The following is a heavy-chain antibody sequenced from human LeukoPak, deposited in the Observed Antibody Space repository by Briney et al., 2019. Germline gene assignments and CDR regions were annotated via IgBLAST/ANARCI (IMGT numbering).Heavy chain of an antibody. J-gene: IGHJ5*02. V-gene: IGHV3-11*04. CDR3: GRSQNYNDSSGYSS. CDR2: ISSSGITI. CDR1: GFTFRDYY. Sequence: GGSLRLSCAASGFTFRDYYMSWIRQAPGKGLEWVSYISSSGITIKYADSVKGRFTISRDNAKKSLYLQMNSLRAEDTAVYYCGRSQNYNDSSGYSSWGQGTLVTVSS. D-gene: IGHD3-22*01.